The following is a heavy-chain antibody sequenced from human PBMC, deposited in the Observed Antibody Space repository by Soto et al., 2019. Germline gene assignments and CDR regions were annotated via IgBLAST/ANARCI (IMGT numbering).Heavy chain of an antibody. V-gene: IGHV3-23*01. D-gene: IGHD2-21*02. J-gene: IGHJ4*02. CDR3: ARIGPYCGGDCYSDFDF. Sequence: PGGSLRLSCAASGFTFNTYGMTWVRQAPGKGLEWVSTVSGSGGGTYYADSVKGRFTISRVNSKNTMYLQMSNLRAEDTAVYFCARIGPYCGGDCYSDFDFWGLGTPVTVS. CDR2: VSGSGGGT. CDR1: GFTFNTYG.